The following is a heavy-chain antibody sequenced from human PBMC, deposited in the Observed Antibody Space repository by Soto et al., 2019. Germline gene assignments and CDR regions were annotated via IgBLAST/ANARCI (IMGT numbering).Heavy chain of an antibody. CDR3: AKAPGRITMFSPNYGMDV. D-gene: IGHD3-9*01. J-gene: IGHJ6*01. CDR2: ISYDGSNK. V-gene: IGHV3-30*18. Sequence: QVQLVESGGGVVQPGRSLRLSCAASGFTFGTYGMHWVRQAPGKGLQWVALISYDGSNKYYADSVKGRFTISRDNSKNTLYLQMNSLRDEDSAVYYCAKAPGRITMFSPNYGMDVW. CDR1: GFTFGTYG.